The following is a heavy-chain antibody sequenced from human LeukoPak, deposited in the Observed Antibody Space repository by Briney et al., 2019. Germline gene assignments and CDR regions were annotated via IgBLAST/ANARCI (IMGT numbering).Heavy chain of an antibody. CDR3: ARVLGSISH. J-gene: IGHJ4*02. V-gene: IGHV1-8*01. Sequence: GASVKVSCKASGYTFSTCDINWVRQAAGQGHEWMGWMNPNSGNTGFAHKFQGRVTMTRDTSINTAYMELSSLRSEDTAAYYCARVLGSISHWGQGTLVTVSS. CDR1: GYTFSTCD. CDR2: MNPNSGNT. D-gene: IGHD1-1*01.